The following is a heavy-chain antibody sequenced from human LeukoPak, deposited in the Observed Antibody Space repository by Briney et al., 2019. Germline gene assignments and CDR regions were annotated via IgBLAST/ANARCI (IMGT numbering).Heavy chain of an antibody. V-gene: IGHV1-69*04. CDR1: GGTFSSYA. Sequence: PGSSVKVSCKASGGTFSSYAISWVRQAPGQGLEWMGRIIPILGIANYAQKFQGRVTITADKSTSTAYMELSRLRSDDTAVYYCARVGSYYDSSGYYLDYWGQGTLVTVSS. D-gene: IGHD3-22*01. CDR3: ARVGSYYDSSGYYLDY. J-gene: IGHJ4*02. CDR2: IIPILGIA.